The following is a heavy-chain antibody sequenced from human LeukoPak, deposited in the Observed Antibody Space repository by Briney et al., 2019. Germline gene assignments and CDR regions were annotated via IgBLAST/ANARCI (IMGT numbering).Heavy chain of an antibody. V-gene: IGHV3-30*02. CDR1: GFTFSSYE. CDR2: IQYDGSHE. D-gene: IGHD3-9*01. CDR3: AKDLFF. J-gene: IGHJ3*01. Sequence: GGSLRLSCAASGFTFSSYEMNWVRQAPGKGLEWVSFIQYDGSHENYSDSVKGRVTISRDNSRNTLYLQMYSLRPDDTAVYYCAKDLFFWGQGTVVTVSS.